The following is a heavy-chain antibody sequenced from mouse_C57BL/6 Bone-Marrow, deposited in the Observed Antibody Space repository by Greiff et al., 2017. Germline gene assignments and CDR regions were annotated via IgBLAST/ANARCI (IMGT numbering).Heavy chain of an antibody. CDR2: IHPNSGST. V-gene: IGHV1-64*01. Sequence: QVQLQQPGAELVKPGASVKLSCKASGYTFTSYWMHWVKQRPGQGLEWIGMIHPNSGSTNYNEKFKSKATLTVDKSSSTAYMQLSSLTSEDSAVYYCAKITGPYWYFDVWGTGTTVTVSS. D-gene: IGHD4-1*01. CDR1: GYTFTSYW. CDR3: AKITGPYWYFDV. J-gene: IGHJ1*03.